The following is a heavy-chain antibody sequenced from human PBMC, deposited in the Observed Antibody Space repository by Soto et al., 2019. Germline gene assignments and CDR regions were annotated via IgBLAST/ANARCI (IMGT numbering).Heavy chain of an antibody. D-gene: IGHD6-19*01. CDR3: AKDLVPSSGGKIQH. Sequence: GGSLRLSCAASGFTFSSYAMSWVRQAPGKGLEWVSAISGSGGSTYYADSVKGRFTISRDNSKNTLYLQMNSLRAEDTAVYYCAKDLVPSSGGKIQHWGQGTLVTVSS. CDR1: GFTFSSYA. V-gene: IGHV3-23*01. CDR2: ISGSGGST. J-gene: IGHJ1*01.